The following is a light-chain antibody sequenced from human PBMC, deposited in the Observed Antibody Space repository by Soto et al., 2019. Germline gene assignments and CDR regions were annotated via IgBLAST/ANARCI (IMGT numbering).Light chain of an antibody. CDR1: SNDVGAYNY. Sequence: QSALTQPASVSGSPGQSIAIYCIGTSNDVGAYNYVSWYQQHPGKAPKLLIYDVSGRPSGVSDRFSGSKSGNSASLTISGLQDEDEAAYYCSSYTTTSTVLFGGGTQLTVL. V-gene: IGLV2-14*01. CDR3: SSYTTTSTVL. J-gene: IGLJ2*01. CDR2: DVS.